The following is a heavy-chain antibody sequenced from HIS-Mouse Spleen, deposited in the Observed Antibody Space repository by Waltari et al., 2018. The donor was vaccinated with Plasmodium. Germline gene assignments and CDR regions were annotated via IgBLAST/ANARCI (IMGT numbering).Heavy chain of an antibody. CDR2: INPNSGGT. V-gene: IGHV1-2*02. D-gene: IGHD6-13*01. Sequence: QVQLVQSGAEVKKPGASVKVSCKASGYTFTGYYMHWVRQAPGQGLEWIGWINPNSGGTNNAQKFQGRVTMTRDTSISTAYMELSRLRSDDTAVYYCARVLGYKAAAGTFVEYFQHWGQGTLVTVSS. CDR3: ARVLGYKAAAGTFVEYFQH. CDR1: GYTFTGYY. J-gene: IGHJ1*01.